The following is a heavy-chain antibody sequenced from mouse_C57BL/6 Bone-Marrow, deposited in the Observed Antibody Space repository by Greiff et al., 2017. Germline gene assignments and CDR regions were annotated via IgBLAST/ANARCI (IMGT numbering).Heavy chain of an antibody. CDR2: IYPRSGNT. CDR1: GYTFTSYG. J-gene: IGHJ2*01. Sequence: QVQRKQSGAELARPGASVKLSCTASGYTFTSYGISWVKQRTGQGLEWIGAIYPRSGNTYYNEKFKGKATLTADKSSSTAYLELRSLTSEDSAVYFSGRGGDGYYPDYWGQGTTLTVSS. V-gene: IGHV1-81*01. D-gene: IGHD2-3*01. CDR3: GRGGDGYYPDY.